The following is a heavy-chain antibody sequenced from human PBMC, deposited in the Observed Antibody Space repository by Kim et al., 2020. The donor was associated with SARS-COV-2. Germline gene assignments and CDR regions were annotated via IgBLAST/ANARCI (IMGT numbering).Heavy chain of an antibody. V-gene: IGHV1-3*01. D-gene: IGHD6-19*01. J-gene: IGHJ4*02. Sequence: NTRYSTKFQGRISMTMDTAATTAYLELGGLISEDTAVYYCAREAVAGSFDNWGQGTLVTVSS. CDR2: NT. CDR3: AREAVAGSFDN.